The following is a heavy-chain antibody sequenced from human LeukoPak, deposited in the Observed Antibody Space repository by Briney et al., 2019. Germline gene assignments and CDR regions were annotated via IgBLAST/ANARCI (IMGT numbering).Heavy chain of an antibody. V-gene: IGHV3-30*02. D-gene: IGHD2-8*01. CDR2: IQYDGSNE. CDR1: GFTFSSHG. J-gene: IGHJ6*03. CDR3: AKDRCSNGIGCYYYYMDV. Sequence: GGSLRLSCAASGFTFSSHGMHWVRQAPGKGLEWVAYIQYDGSNEQYADSVKGRFSISRDSSKNILYLQMNSLRAEDTAVYYCAKDRCSNGIGCYYYYMDVWGKGTTVTISS.